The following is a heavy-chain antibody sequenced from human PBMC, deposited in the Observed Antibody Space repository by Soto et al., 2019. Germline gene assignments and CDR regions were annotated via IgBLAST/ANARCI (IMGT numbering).Heavy chain of an antibody. CDR3: ARASETAVAGTTRFYY. CDR1: GYTFTSYY. D-gene: IGHD6-19*01. V-gene: IGHV1-46*01. Sequence: ASVKVSCKASGYTFTSYYMHWVRQAPGQGLEWMGIINPSGGSTSYAQKFQGRVTMTRDTSTSTVYMELSSLRSEDTAVYYCARASETAVAGTTRFYYWGQGTLVTVSS. J-gene: IGHJ4*02. CDR2: INPSGGST.